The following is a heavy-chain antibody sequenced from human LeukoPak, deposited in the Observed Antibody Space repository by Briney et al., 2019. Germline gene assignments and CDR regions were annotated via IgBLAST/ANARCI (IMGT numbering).Heavy chain of an antibody. CDR3: ARRPPLYGGYYFDY. CDR1: GGSISSYY. CDR2: IYYSGST. Sequence: SETLSLTCTVSGGSISSYYWSWIRQPPGKGLELIGYIYYSGSTNYNPSLKSRVTISVDTSKNQFSLKLSSVTAADTAVYYCARRPPLYGGYYFDYWGQGTLLTVSS. J-gene: IGHJ4*02. D-gene: IGHD4-17*01. V-gene: IGHV4-59*01.